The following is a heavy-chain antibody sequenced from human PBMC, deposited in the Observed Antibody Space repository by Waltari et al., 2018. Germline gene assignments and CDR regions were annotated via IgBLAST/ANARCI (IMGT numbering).Heavy chain of an antibody. CDR2: ISTDGSGA. CDR1: GLTFSSYW. J-gene: IGHJ4*02. D-gene: IGHD1-26*01. V-gene: IGHV3-74*01. CDR3: ARGPVSGSGSYYVGDY. Sequence: EVQLVESGGGLVQPGGSLRLACAASGLTFSSYWMHWVSQVPGKGLVWVSRISTDGSGANYADSVQGRFTSSRDNAKNILYLQMNSLRAEDTAVYYCARGPVSGSGSYYVGDYWGQGTLVTVSS.